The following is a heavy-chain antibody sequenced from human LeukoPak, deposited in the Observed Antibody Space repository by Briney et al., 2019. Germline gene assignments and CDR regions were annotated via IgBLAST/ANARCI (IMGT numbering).Heavy chain of an antibody. CDR1: GFSFSHYW. J-gene: IGHJ4*02. CDR3: ATAPRGTLGAGFDY. D-gene: IGHD1-1*01. V-gene: IGHV3-74*01. CDR2: ISSDGDTT. Sequence: PGGSLRLSCAASGFSFSHYWMHWVRHAAGKGLVWVSHISSDGDTTNHADSVKGRFTISRDNAKNTLYLQMNSLGAEDTAVYYCATAPRGTLGAGFDYWGQGTLVTVSS.